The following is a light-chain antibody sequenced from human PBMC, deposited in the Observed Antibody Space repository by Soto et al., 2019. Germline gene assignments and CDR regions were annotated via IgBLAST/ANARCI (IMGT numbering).Light chain of an antibody. CDR2: DTS. CDR3: QQYGTSSS. V-gene: IGKV3-20*01. CDR1: QSVGSF. Sequence: EILFTQSPATLSLSPGERATLSCRASQSVGSFLAWYQQKPGEAPRLLNYDTSIRATGIPDRLSGSGSGTDFTLTIRRLEPEDFAVYYCQQYGTSSSFGGGTKVDIK. J-gene: IGKJ4*01.